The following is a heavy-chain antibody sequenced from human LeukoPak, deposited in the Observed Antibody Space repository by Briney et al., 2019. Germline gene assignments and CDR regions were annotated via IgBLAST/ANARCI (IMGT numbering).Heavy chain of an antibody. CDR3: ARDRGGSSWFYF. Sequence: RASVKVSCTASGGTFSGYAINWVRQAPGQGLEWMGVIIPAFGTTNFGPKFQDRVTFTADTSTNTTYMELNSLKSDDTAIYYCARDRGGSSWFYFWGQGTLITISS. V-gene: IGHV1-69*06. D-gene: IGHD6-13*01. J-gene: IGHJ4*02. CDR2: IIPAFGTT. CDR1: GGTFSGYA.